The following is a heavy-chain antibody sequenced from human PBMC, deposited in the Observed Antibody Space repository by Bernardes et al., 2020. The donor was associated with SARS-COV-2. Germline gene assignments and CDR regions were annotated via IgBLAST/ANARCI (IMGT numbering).Heavy chain of an antibody. CDR3: AFGGNGVNAPGMDV. J-gene: IGHJ6*02. Sequence: GGSLRLSCAASGFTFCSYWMHWSRQAPGKGLVWVSRINPDGRSGDYADFVKGRFTISRDNVRNIVFLQMTSLRVEETAVYYWAFGGNGVNAPGMDVWGQGTTVTVSS. D-gene: IGHD2-8*01. CDR1: GFTFCSYW. CDR2: INPDGRSG. V-gene: IGHV3-74*01.